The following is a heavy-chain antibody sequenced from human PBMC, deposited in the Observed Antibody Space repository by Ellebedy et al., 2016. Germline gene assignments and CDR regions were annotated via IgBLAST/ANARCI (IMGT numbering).Heavy chain of an antibody. J-gene: IGHJ5*02. CDR3: ARWGKRFGP. CDR2: INHSGST. CDR1: GDSISSYY. D-gene: IGHD3-16*01. V-gene: IGHV4-34*01. Sequence: SETLSLXXTVSGDSISSYYWSWIRQPPGKGLEWIGEINHSGSTNYNPSLKSRVTISVDTSKNQFSLKLSSVTAADTAVYYCARWGKRFGPWGQGTLVTVSS.